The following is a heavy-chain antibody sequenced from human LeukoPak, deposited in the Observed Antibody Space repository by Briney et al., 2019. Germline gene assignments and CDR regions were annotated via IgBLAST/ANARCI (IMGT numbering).Heavy chain of an antibody. CDR2: IKQDGSEK. Sequence: PGGSLRLSCAASGFTFSNAWMSWVRQAPGKGLEWVANIKQDGSEKYYVDSVKGRFTISRDNAKNSLYLQMNSLRAEDTAVYYCARDRSIAAHVDYWGQGTLVTVSS. D-gene: IGHD6-6*01. J-gene: IGHJ4*02. CDR1: GFTFSNAW. CDR3: ARDRSIAAHVDY. V-gene: IGHV3-7*01.